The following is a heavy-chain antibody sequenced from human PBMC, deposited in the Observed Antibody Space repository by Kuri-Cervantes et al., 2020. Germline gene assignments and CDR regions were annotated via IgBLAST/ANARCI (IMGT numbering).Heavy chain of an antibody. CDR2: IYTSGST. V-gene: IGHV4-4*07. CDR3: ASLVVLAAIIGNNWFDP. D-gene: IGHD2-2*02. CDR1: GGSISSYY. Sequence: SETLSLTCTVSGGSISSYYWSWIRQPAGKGLEWIGRIYTSGSTNYNLSLKSRVTMSVDTSKNQFSLKLSSVTAADTAVYYCASLVVLAAIIGNNWFDPWGQGTLVTVSS. J-gene: IGHJ5*02.